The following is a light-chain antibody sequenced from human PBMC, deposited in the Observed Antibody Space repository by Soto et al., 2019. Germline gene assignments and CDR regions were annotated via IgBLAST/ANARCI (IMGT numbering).Light chain of an antibody. CDR3: SSYTSTSTDV. J-gene: IGLJ1*01. V-gene: IGLV2-14*01. CDR1: SSDVGAYNY. Sequence: QSVLTQPASVSGSPGQSISISCTGTSSDVGAYNYVSWYQQHPDKAPKLVIFDVNNRPSGVSNRFSGSKSGNAASLTISGLQAEDEADYYCSSYTSTSTDVFGAGTKLTVL. CDR2: DVN.